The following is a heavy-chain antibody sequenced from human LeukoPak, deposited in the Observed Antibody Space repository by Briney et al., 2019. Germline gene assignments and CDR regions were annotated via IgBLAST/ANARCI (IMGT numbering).Heavy chain of an antibody. CDR2: ISAHNGNT. D-gene: IGHD3-10*01. CDR1: GYTFTRHG. J-gene: IGHJ4*02. V-gene: IGHV1-18*01. Sequence: ASVTVSCKPSGYTFTRHGISWVRQAPGQGLEWMGWISAHNGNTNYAQNLQGRVTMTTDTSTSTAYMELRSLRSDDTAVYYCARDRTMVRGGGPGYWGQGTLVTVSS. CDR3: ARDRTMVRGGGPGY.